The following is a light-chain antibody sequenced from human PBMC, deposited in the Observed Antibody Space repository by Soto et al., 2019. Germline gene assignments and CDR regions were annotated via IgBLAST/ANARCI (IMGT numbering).Light chain of an antibody. CDR1: QNIVGTY. J-gene: IGKJ1*01. CDR3: QQFGSTPAT. V-gene: IGKV3-20*01. CDR2: GLS. Sequence: EIVLTQSPGTLSLSPGEGATLSCRASQNIVGTYLAWYQQKPGQAPRLLIYGLSIRATGIPDRFSGSGFGTDFTLPINRLEPEDSAVYYCQQFGSTPATFGQGTKVEIK.